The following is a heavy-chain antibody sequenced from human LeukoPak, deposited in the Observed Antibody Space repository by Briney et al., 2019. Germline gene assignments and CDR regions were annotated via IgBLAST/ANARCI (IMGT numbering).Heavy chain of an antibody. CDR3: AIASAWGNSYFDL. D-gene: IGHD7-27*01. CDR2: INPSGGST. Sequence: ATVTLSCTASGYTFTSYYMHWVRHRPAQGLERMGIINPSGGSTSYAQKFQGRVTMTRDTSTSTVYMELSSLRAEDTAVYYCAIASAWGNSYFDLWGRGTLVTVSS. CDR1: GYTFTSYY. J-gene: IGHJ2*01. V-gene: IGHV1-46*01.